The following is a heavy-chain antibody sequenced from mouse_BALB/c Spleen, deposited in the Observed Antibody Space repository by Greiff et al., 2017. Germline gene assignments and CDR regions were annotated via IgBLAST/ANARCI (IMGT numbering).Heavy chain of an antibody. J-gene: IGHJ4*01. CDR1: GYTFTDYA. Sequence: QVQLQQSGAELVRPGVSVKISCKGSGYTFTDYAMHWVKQSHAKSLEWIGVISTYYGDASYNQKFKGKATMTVDKSSSTAYMELARLTSEDSAISYCAIGLGGGYYYAMDYWGQGTSVTVSS. D-gene: IGHD4-1*01. CDR2: ISTYYGDA. V-gene: IGHV1S137*01. CDR3: AIGLGGGYYYAMDY.